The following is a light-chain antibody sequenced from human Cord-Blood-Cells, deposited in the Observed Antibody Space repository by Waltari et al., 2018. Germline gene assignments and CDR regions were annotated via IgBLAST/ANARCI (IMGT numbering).Light chain of an antibody. J-gene: IGLJ1*01. CDR2: EVS. CDR1: SSDVGGYNY. CDR3: SSYTSSSTLVV. Sequence: QSALTQPASVSGSPGQSITISCTGTSSDVGGYNYVSWYQQHPGKAPKLMIYEVSNRASGVSKRFSGSKSGNTASLTISGLQAEDEADYYCSSYTSSSTLVVFGTGTKVTVL. V-gene: IGLV2-14*01.